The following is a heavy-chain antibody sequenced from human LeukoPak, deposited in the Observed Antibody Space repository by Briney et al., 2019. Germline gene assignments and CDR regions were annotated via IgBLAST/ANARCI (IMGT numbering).Heavy chain of an antibody. CDR3: ATDLYPHTATQTDY. J-gene: IGHJ4*02. CDR1: GYTFTSYD. Sequence: GASVKVSCKASGYTFTSYDINWVRQATGQGLEWMGWMNPNSGNTGYAQKFQGRVTMTEDTSTDTAYMELSSLRSEDTAVYYCATDLYPHTATQTDYWGQGTLVTVSS. CDR2: MNPNSGNT. D-gene: IGHD5-18*01. V-gene: IGHV1-8*02.